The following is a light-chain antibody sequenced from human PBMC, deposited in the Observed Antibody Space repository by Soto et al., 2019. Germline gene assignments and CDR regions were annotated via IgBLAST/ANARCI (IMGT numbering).Light chain of an antibody. CDR1: QSVFYSSNNKNN. CDR2: WAS. V-gene: IGKV4-1*01. J-gene: IGKJ2*01. CDR3: QQYESTPPT. Sequence: DIVMTQSPDSLAVSLGERATINCKSSQSVFYSSNNKNNLAWYQQRPGQPPKLLIYWASTRESGVPDRFSGSVSGTEFTLTITSLQAEDEAVYYCQQYESTPPTFGQGTKLEIK.